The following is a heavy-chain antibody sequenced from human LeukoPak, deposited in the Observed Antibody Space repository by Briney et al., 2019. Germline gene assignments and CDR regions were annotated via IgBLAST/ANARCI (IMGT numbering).Heavy chain of an antibody. CDR1: GFTFSDYY. CDR2: ISSSSSYT. Sequence: GGSLILSCAASGFTFSDYYMSWIRQAPGKGLEWVSYISSSSSYTNYADSVKGRFTISRDNAKNSLYLQMNSLRAEDTAVYYCARTRGDYGDYNWFDPWGQGTLVTVSS. D-gene: IGHD4-17*01. J-gene: IGHJ5*02. V-gene: IGHV3-11*06. CDR3: ARTRGDYGDYNWFDP.